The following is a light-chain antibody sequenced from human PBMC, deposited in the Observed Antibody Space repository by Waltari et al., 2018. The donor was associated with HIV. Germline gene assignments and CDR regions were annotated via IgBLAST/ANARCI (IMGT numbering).Light chain of an antibody. J-gene: IGLJ2*01. CDR3: SSYTTTNTII. Sequence: QSALTQPASVSGSPGQSITISCTGTSSDLGAYEYVYWYRQHPDKAPPLLIYDVFYRPSGVSHRFSGSKSGNTASLTISGLQAEDEAVYSCSSYTTTNTIIFGGGTKLTVL. CDR2: DVF. CDR1: SSDLGAYEY. V-gene: IGLV2-14*03.